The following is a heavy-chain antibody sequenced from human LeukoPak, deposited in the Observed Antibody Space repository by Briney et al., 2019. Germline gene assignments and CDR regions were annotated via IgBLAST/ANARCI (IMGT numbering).Heavy chain of an antibody. D-gene: IGHD3-10*01. CDR1: GFTFSNYW. Sequence: GGSLRLSCAASGFTFSNYWMRVRQAPGKGLEWVANIKRDGSDKYYVDSVKGRFTISRDNAKNSLYLQTNSLRAEDTAVYYCTRLSEMLRGPQVIYYFEYWGQGTLVTVSS. V-gene: IGHV3-7*01. CDR3: TRLSEMLRGPQVIYYFEY. J-gene: IGHJ4*02. CDR2: IKRDGSDK.